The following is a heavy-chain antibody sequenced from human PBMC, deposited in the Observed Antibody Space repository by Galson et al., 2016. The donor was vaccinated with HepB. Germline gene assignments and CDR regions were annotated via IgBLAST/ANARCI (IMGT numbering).Heavy chain of an antibody. V-gene: IGHV4-4*07. D-gene: IGHD3-10*01. CDR1: SGSMKDFY. CDR3: ARGFGSIWYYFDH. Sequence: ETLSLTCSVSSGSMKDFYWTYIRQSAGKGLEWIGRIYGSGSTDFNPSLKSRVAMSLDTSTNQFSLKLASVTAADTAVYYCARGFGSIWYYFDHWGQGALVTVSA. J-gene: IGHJ4*02. CDR2: IYGSGST.